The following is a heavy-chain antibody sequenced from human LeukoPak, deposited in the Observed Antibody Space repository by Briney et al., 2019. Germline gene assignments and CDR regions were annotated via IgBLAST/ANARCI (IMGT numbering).Heavy chain of an antibody. CDR3: ARATTYYDILTGYYVIDY. Sequence: TGGSLRLSCAASGFTFSSYGMHWVRQAPGKGLEWVAFIRYDGSNKYYADSVKGRFTISRDNSKNTLYLQMNSLRAEDMAVYYCARATTYYDILTGYYVIDYWGQGTLVTVSS. J-gene: IGHJ4*02. CDR2: IRYDGSNK. D-gene: IGHD3-9*01. CDR1: GFTFSSYG. V-gene: IGHV3-30*02.